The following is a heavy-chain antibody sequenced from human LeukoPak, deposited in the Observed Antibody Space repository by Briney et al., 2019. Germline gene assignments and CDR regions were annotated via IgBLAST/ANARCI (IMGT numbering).Heavy chain of an antibody. Sequence: GGSLRLSCAVSGFTFSSYAMHWVRQAPGKGLEWVAVISYDGSNKYYADSVKGRFTISRDNSKNTLYLQMNSLRAEDTAVYYCARQLVVAATNYFDYWGQGTLVTVSS. CDR2: ISYDGSNK. D-gene: IGHD2-15*01. CDR3: ARQLVVAATNYFDY. V-gene: IGHV3-30-3*01. J-gene: IGHJ4*02. CDR1: GFTFSSYA.